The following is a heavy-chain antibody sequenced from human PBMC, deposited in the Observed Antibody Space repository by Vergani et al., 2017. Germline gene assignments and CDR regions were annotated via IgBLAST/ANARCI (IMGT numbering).Heavy chain of an antibody. V-gene: IGHV1-69*04. CDR3: ARDGAAAGRWFDP. Sequence: QVQLVQSGAEVKKPGSSVKVSCKASGGTFSSYAISWVRQAPGQGLEWMGRIIPIIGIANYAQKFQGRVTITADKSTSTAYMELSSLRSEDTAVYYCARDGAAAGRWFDPWGQGTLVTVSS. D-gene: IGHD6-13*01. CDR1: GGTFSSYA. CDR2: IIPIIGIA. J-gene: IGHJ5*02.